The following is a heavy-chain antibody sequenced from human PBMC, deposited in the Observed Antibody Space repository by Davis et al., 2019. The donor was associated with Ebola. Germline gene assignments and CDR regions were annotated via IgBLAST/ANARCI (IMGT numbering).Heavy chain of an antibody. CDR3: ARSFTYYDYIWGSYRSSWAFDI. J-gene: IGHJ3*02. CDR2: INHSGST. CDR1: GGSFSGYY. V-gene: IGHV4-34*01. Sequence: SETLSLTCAVYGGSFSGYYWSWIRQPPGKGLEWIGEINHSGSTNYNPSLKSRVTISVDTSKNQFSLKLSSVTAADTAVYYCARSFTYYDYIWGSYRSSWAFDIWGQGTMVTVSS. D-gene: IGHD3-16*02.